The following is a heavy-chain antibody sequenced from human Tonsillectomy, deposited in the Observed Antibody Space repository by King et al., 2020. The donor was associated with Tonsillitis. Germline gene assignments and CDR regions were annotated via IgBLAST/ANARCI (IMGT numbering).Heavy chain of an antibody. J-gene: IGHJ6*02. Sequence: VQLVESGGGLVKPGRSLRLSCTGSGFTFGDYAMSWFRQAPGKGLQWVGFTRSKVYGGTTEYAASVKGRFTISRDDSKSIAYLQMTSLKTEETAVYYCTRGRAAVANYYYNGMDVWGQGTTVTVSS. V-gene: IGHV3-49*05. D-gene: IGHD6-19*01. CDR3: TRGRAAVANYYYNGMDV. CDR2: TRSKVYGGTT. CDR1: GFTFGDYA.